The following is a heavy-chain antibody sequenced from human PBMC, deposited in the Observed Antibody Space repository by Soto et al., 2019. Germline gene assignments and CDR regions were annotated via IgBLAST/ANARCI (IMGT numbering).Heavy chain of an antibody. Sequence: GESLKISCKGSGYSFTSYWIGWVRQMPGKGLEWMGIIYPGDSDTRYSPSFQGQVTISADKSISTAYLQWSSLKASDTAMYYCARRGLPTTLAVAAGMDVWGQGTTVTVS. CDR3: ARRGLPTTLAVAAGMDV. V-gene: IGHV5-51*01. CDR1: GYSFTSYW. J-gene: IGHJ6*02. D-gene: IGHD6-19*01. CDR2: IYPGDSDT.